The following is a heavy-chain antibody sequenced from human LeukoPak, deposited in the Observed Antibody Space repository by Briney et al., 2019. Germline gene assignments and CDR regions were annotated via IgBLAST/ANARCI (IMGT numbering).Heavy chain of an antibody. V-gene: IGHV4-59*01. D-gene: IGHD3-3*01. CDR2: IYYSGST. J-gene: IGHJ3*02. CDR1: GGSISSYH. Sequence: SETLSLTCTVSGGSISSYHWSWIRQPPGKGLEWIGYIYYSGSTNYNPSLKSRVTISVDASKNQFSLKLSSVTAADTAVYYCARVYYDFWSGYYGDAFDIWGQGTMVTVSS. CDR3: ARVYYDFWSGYYGDAFDI.